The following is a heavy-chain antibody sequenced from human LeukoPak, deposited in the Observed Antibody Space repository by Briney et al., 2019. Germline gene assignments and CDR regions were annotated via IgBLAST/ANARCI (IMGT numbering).Heavy chain of an antibody. CDR2: IXXDXSAK. J-gene: IGHJ4*02. CDR3: ARDSGYNAFDY. CDR1: GXXXXXSX. D-gene: IGHD5-12*01. V-gene: IGHV3-7*03. Sequence: GGSLRLSCADXGXXXXXSXXXXXXXAPGXXXXXLXXIXXDXSAKXCVDSVKGRFTISRDNAKNSLYLQMNSLRAEDTAXYYCARDSGYNAFDYWGQGTLVTVSS.